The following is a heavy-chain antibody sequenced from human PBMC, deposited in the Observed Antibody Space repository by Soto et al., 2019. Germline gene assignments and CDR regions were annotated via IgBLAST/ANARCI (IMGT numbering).Heavy chain of an antibody. CDR3: ATRLSVSYGPLFDQ. CDR1: GFKFSSYE. Sequence: EVQLEESGGGLVQPGGSLRLACAGSGFKFSSYEMNWVRQAPGKGLEWLSFILHSGDIIYYADSVKGRFTISSDNAKNLLYLHMNTLRVEATAIYYCATRLSVSYGPLFDQWGQGTLVTVSS. D-gene: IGHD3-16*01. CDR2: ILHSGDII. V-gene: IGHV3-48*03. J-gene: IGHJ4*02.